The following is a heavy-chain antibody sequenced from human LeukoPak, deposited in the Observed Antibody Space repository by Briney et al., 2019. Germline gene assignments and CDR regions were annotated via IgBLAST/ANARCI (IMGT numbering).Heavy chain of an antibody. Sequence: GGSLRLSCEASGFNFKNYEMNWVRRAPGKGLEWVSYIDTSGSSIYYADSVKGRFTISRDNAKNSLYLQMNTLRAEDTAVYYCARRAGDYSHPYDYWGQGTLVTVSS. CDR1: GFNFKNYE. V-gene: IGHV3-48*03. CDR3: ARRAGDYSHPYDY. CDR2: IDTSGSSI. J-gene: IGHJ4*02. D-gene: IGHD3-22*01.